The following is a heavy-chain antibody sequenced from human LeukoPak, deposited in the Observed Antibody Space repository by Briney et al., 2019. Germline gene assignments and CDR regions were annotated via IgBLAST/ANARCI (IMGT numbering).Heavy chain of an antibody. CDR1: GFTFSSYA. V-gene: IGHV3-30*04. CDR2: ISYDGSNK. Sequence: GGSLGLSCAASGFTFSSYAMHWVRQAPGKGLEWVAVISYDGSNKYYADSVKGRFTISRDNSKNTLYLQMNSLRAEDTAVYYCANDGAYYDSSTDAFDIWGQGTMVTVSS. J-gene: IGHJ3*02. CDR3: ANDGAYYDSSTDAFDI. D-gene: IGHD3-22*01.